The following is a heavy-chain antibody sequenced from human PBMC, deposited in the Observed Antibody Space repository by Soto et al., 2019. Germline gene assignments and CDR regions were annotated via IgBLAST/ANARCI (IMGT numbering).Heavy chain of an antibody. CDR1: SASIITEQR. J-gene: IGHJ4*02. V-gene: IGHV4-4*02. D-gene: IGHD6-19*01. CDR3: ARSFGWYAIDH. Sequence: QMQLQESGPGLVKPSETLSLTCAVSSASIITEQRWTWVRQPPGKGLEWIGEIHHSGSTNNNPSLRSRVTMSVVKSKYQFSLNLNSVTAADTALYYCARSFGWYAIDHWGQGTLVIVSS. CDR2: IHHSGST.